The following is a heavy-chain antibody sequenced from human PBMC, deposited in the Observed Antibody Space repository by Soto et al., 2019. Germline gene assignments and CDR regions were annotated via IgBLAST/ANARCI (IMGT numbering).Heavy chain of an antibody. CDR1: GGSISSGGYY. D-gene: IGHD4-4*01. CDR3: AREGMTTGNWFDP. Sequence: SETLSLTCTVSGGSISSGGYYWSCIRQHPGKGLEWIGYIYYSGSTYYNPSLKSRVTISVDTSKNQFSLKLSSVTAADTAVYYCAREGMTTGNWFDPWGQGTLVTVSS. V-gene: IGHV4-31*03. J-gene: IGHJ5*02. CDR2: IYYSGST.